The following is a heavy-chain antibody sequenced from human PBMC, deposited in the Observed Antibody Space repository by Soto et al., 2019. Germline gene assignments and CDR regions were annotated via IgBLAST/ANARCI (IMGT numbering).Heavy chain of an antibody. J-gene: IGHJ6*02. CDR3: ARGQVEQLVYYYYGMDV. D-gene: IGHD6-6*01. CDR1: GGSFSGYY. Sequence: SETLSLTCAVYGGSFSGYYWSWIRQPPGKGLEWIGEINHSGSTNYNPSLKSRVTISVDTSKNQFSLKLSSVTAADTAVYYCARGQVEQLVYYYYGMDVWGQGTTVTVSS. CDR2: INHSGST. V-gene: IGHV4-34*01.